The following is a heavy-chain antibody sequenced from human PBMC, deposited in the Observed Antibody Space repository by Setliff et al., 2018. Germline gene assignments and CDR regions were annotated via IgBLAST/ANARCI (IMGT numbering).Heavy chain of an antibody. Sequence: GGSLRLSCAASGITFKNAWMTWVRQAPGKGLEWVGRIKSTTEDASTDLAAAVKGRFTMSRDDSKNTVYLQKSSLKSEDTAVYYCATGPRDNRNFLNWLGSWGQGTLVTVSS. CDR1: GITFKNAW. D-gene: IGHD3-9*01. J-gene: IGHJ5*01. V-gene: IGHV3-15*01. CDR3: ATGPRDNRNFLNWLGS. CDR2: IKSTTEDAST.